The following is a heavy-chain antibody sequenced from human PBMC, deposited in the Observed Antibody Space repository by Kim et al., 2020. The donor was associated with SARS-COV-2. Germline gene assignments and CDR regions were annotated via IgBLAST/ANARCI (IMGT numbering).Heavy chain of an antibody. Sequence: SGPTLVKPTQTLMLTCTFSGFSLSTSGVGVGWIRQPPGKALEWLALIYWDDDKRYSPSLKSRLTITKDTSKNQVVLTMTNMDPVDTATYYCAHLGPSPYYFDYWGQGTLVTVSS. CDR1: GFSLSTSGVG. J-gene: IGHJ4*02. CDR2: IYWDDDK. CDR3: AHLGPSPYYFDY. V-gene: IGHV2-5*02. D-gene: IGHD7-27*01.